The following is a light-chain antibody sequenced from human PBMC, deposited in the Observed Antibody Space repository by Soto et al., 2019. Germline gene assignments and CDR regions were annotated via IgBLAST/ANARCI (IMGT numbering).Light chain of an antibody. CDR1: QRIRSTY. J-gene: IGKJ5*01. CDR3: QQYDTLPIT. V-gene: IGKV3-20*01. Sequence: EVVLTQSPGTLSLSPGERATLSCRASQRIRSTYLAWYQRKPGQAPRLLIYDAYSRATGSPDTFSGSGSGTDFTLTITRLEPEDFALYYCQQYDTLPITFGQGTRLEIK. CDR2: DAY.